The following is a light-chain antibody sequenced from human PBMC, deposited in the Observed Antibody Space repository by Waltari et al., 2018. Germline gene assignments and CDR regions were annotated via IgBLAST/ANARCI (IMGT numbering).Light chain of an antibody. Sequence: DIQMTQSPSTLSASVGDRVTITCRASQTIYNWLAWYQPKPGKAPKLLINKASTLESGVPSRVSGSGSGTEFTLTISSLQPDDFATYSCQQYNSSPWTFGQGTKVEVK. CDR2: KAS. J-gene: IGKJ1*01. CDR1: QTIYNW. CDR3: QQYNSSPWT. V-gene: IGKV1-5*03.